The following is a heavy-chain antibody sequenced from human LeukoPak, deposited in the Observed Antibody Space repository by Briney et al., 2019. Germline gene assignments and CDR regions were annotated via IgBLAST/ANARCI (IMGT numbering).Heavy chain of an antibody. J-gene: IGHJ1*01. CDR1: GFTFSGYA. D-gene: IGHD3-10*01. CDR2: ISATTGRT. CDR3: ANRDSGYFQH. V-gene: IGHV3-23*01. Sequence: PGGSLRLSCAASGFTFSGYAMNWVRRAPGKGLEWVSRISATTGRTYYTDSVKGRFTISRDNSKNTLYLQMNSLRAEDTAVYYCANRDSGYFQHWGQGTLVTVSS.